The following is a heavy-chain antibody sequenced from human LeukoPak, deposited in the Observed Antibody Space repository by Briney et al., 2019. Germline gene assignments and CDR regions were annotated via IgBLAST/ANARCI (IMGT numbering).Heavy chain of an antibody. CDR2: ISSSSSYI. CDR3: AKPTRMDTAKDAFDI. CDR1: GFTFSSYS. V-gene: IGHV3-21*04. D-gene: IGHD5-18*01. J-gene: IGHJ3*02. Sequence: PGGSLRLSCAASGFTFSSYSMNWVRQAPGKGLEWVSSISSSSSYIYYADSVKGRFTISRDNSKNTLYLQMNSLRAEDTAVYYCAKPTRMDTAKDAFDIWGQGTMVTVSS.